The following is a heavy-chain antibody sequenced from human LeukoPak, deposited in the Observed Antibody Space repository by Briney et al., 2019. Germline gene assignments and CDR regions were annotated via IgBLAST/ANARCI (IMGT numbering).Heavy chain of an antibody. Sequence: GASVKVSCKASGYTFTSYGISWVRQAPGQGLEWMGWISAYNGNTNYAQKLQGRVTMTTDTSTSTVYMDLRSLTSDDTAVYYCARDKDKFGATKVIDDWGQGTLVTVSS. CDR1: GYTFTSYG. J-gene: IGHJ4*02. D-gene: IGHD4/OR15-4a*01. V-gene: IGHV1-18*01. CDR2: ISAYNGNT. CDR3: ARDKDKFGATKVIDD.